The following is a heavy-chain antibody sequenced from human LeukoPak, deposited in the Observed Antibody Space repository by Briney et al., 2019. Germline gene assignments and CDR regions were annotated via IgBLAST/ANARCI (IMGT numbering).Heavy chain of an antibody. Sequence: SVKVSCKASGGTFSSYAISWVRQAPGQGLEWMGGIIPIFGTANYAQKFQGRVTITTDESTSTAYMELSSLRSEDTAVSYCAREAQRDGYTFGWFDPWGQGTLVTVSS. V-gene: IGHV1-69*05. J-gene: IGHJ5*02. CDR3: AREAQRDGYTFGWFDP. CDR2: IIPIFGTA. D-gene: IGHD5-24*01. CDR1: GGTFSSYA.